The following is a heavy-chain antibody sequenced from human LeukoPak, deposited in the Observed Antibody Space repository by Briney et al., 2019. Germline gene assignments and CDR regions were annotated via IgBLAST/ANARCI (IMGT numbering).Heavy chain of an antibody. J-gene: IGHJ4*02. Sequence: GGSLRLSCAGSGFTFNTYTMNCVRQAPGNGLEWISSIGRTSVDKYYAASVRGRFTISRDNSKNSLYVEMSSLRAEDTAVYYCVGGDSRELWGQGTLVTVSS. V-gene: IGHV3-21*01. D-gene: IGHD3-22*01. CDR3: VGGDSREL. CDR2: IGRTSVDK. CDR1: GFTFNTYT.